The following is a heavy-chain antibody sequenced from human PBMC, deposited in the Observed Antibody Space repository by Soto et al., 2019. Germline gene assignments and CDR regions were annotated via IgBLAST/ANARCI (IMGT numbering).Heavy chain of an antibody. D-gene: IGHD6-19*01. CDR2: INPSGGST. Sequence: ASVKVSCKASGYTFASYYMHWVRQAPGQGLEWMGIINPSGGSTSYAQKFQGRVTMTRDTSTSTVYMELSSLRSEDTAVYYCASDSSGWYYFDYWGQGTLVTVSS. CDR1: GYTFASYY. J-gene: IGHJ4*02. V-gene: IGHV1-46*01. CDR3: ASDSSGWYYFDY.